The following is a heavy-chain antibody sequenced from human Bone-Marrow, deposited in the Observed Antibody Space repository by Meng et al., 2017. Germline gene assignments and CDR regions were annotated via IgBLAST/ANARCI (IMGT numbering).Heavy chain of an antibody. J-gene: IGHJ6*02. V-gene: IGHV3-21*01. CDR1: GFTFSSYS. Sequence: GESLKISCAASGFTFSSYSMNWVRQAPGKGLEWVSSISSRSSYIYYADSVKGRFTISRDNAKNSLYLQMNSLRAEDTAVYYCAREKVYSGSYSPYYYYYGMDVWGQGTTVTVSS. D-gene: IGHD1-26*01. CDR3: AREKVYSGSYSPYYYYYGMDV. CDR2: ISSRSSYI.